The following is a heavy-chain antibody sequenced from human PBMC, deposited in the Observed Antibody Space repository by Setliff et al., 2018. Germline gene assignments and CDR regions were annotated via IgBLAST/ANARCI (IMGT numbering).Heavy chain of an antibody. V-gene: IGHV3-15*07. CDR2: SKSKTAGGAI. CDR1: GFTFSYAW. J-gene: IGHJ3*01. D-gene: IGHD2-2*02. Sequence: GESLRLSCAVSGFTFSYAWMHWVRQAPGKGLEWVGRSKSKTAGGAIDYAAPVKGRFTISRDDSKNTLYLQMSSLKTEDTAMYYCTTDRAACSGSSCYNGFDVWGQGTMVTVSS. CDR3: TTDRAACSGSSCYNGFDV.